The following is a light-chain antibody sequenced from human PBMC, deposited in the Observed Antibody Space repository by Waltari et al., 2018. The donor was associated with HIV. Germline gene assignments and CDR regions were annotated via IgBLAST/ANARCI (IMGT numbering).Light chain of an antibody. V-gene: IGLV3-25*03. CDR2: KDS. Sequence: SYELTQPPSVSVSPGQTARITCSGDSLPKQYVYWYQQRPGRAPVLVIYKDSERPSAITERFSGSRAGTTVTLTISGVQADDEADYYCQSADSSGSSWVFGGGTKLTV. J-gene: IGLJ3*02. CDR1: SLPKQY. CDR3: QSADSSGSSWV.